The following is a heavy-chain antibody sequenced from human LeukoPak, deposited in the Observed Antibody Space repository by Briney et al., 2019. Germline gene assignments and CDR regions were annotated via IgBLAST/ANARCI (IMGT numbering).Heavy chain of an antibody. Sequence: PGGSLRLSCAASGFTFSSYAMHWVRQAPGKGLEYVSAISSNGGSTYYENSVKGRFTISRDNSKNTLYLQMGSLRAEDMAVYYCAREGCSGGSCYSVVSYYYYYYMDVWGKGTTVTISS. CDR2: ISSNGGST. D-gene: IGHD2-15*01. CDR1: GFTFSSYA. CDR3: AREGCSGGSCYSVVSYYYYYYMDV. J-gene: IGHJ6*03. V-gene: IGHV3-64*01.